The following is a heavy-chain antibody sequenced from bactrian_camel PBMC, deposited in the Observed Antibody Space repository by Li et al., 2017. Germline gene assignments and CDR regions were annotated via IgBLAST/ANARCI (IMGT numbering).Heavy chain of an antibody. CDR1: GHSRGSNC. CDR3: ALDGQGNQ. Sequence: VQLVESGGGSVQAGGSLRLSCVVSGHSRGSNCVGWFRLPPGRAPAEREGVASINRRDGTTYYADSVAGRLTISQDNAKNTVSPQMNSLKSEDTALYYCALDGQGNQRGRGTQVTVS. J-gene: IGHJ4*01. CDR2: INRRDGTT. D-gene: IGHD3*01. V-gene: IGHV3S63*01.